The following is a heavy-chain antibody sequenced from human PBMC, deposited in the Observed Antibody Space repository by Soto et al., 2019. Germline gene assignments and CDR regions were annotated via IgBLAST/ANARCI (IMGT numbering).Heavy chain of an antibody. J-gene: IGHJ4*02. CDR2: INPNSGGT. V-gene: IGHV1-2*04. CDR3: ARELPGGSGSTSFDY. CDR1: GYTFTGYY. D-gene: IGHD3-10*01. Sequence: QVQLVQSGAEVKKPGASVKVSCKASGYTFTGYYMHWVRQAPGQGLEWMGWINPNSGGTNYAQKCQGWVTMTRDTSISTAYMELSRLRSDDTAVYYCARELPGGSGSTSFDYWGQGTLVTVSS.